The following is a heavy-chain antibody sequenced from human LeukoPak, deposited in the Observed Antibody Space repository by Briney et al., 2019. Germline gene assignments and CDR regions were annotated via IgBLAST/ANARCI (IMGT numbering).Heavy chain of an antibody. Sequence: SETPSLTCTVSGGSISSYYWSWIRQPPGKGLEWIGCIYHSGSTYYNPSLKSRVTISVDRSKNQFSLKLSSVTAADTAVYYYARASGYRNWFDPWGQGTLVTVSS. CDR1: GGSISSYY. D-gene: IGHD5-12*01. J-gene: IGHJ5*02. CDR2: IYHSGST. V-gene: IGHV4-59*12. CDR3: ARASGYRNWFDP.